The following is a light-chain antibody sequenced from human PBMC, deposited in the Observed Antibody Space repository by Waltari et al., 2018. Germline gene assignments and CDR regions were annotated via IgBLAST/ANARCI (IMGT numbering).Light chain of an antibody. CDR3: HSRDASGVGGT. CDR1: SLRSSY. J-gene: IGLJ3*02. V-gene: IGLV3-19*01. CDR2: DKN. Sequence: TQDPAVSVAMGQTVRITCQGDSLRSSYASRYRQRPGQAPILVMYDKNNRPSGVPDRFSGSSSDNTSSLTITGAQAEDEAYYYCHSRDASGVGGTFGGGTKLTVL.